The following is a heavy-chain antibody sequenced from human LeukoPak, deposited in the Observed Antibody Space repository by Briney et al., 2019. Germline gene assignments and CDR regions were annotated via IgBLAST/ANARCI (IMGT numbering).Heavy chain of an antibody. CDR3: AKDLWVGSSSFFDY. D-gene: IGHD6-13*01. V-gene: IGHV3-30*18. CDR2: ISDDGRNE. Sequence: GRSLRLSCAASGFTFPSYGMHWVRQGPGKGLEWVALISDDGRNEYYADSVKGRFTISRDNSKNTLYLQMSSLRLEDTAVYYCAKDLWVGSSSFFDYWGQGALVTVSS. CDR1: GFTFPSYG. J-gene: IGHJ4*02.